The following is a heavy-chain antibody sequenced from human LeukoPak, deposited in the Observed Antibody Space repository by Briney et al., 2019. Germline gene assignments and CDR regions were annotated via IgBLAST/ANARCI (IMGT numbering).Heavy chain of an antibody. Sequence: SETLSLTCTVSGGSISSYYWSWIRQPPGKGLEWIGYIYYSGSTNYNPSLKSRVTISVDTSKNQFSLKLSSATAADTAVYYCAGHGRYYFDYWGQGTLVTVSS. CDR1: GGSISSYY. J-gene: IGHJ4*02. V-gene: IGHV4-59*01. CDR2: IYYSGST. CDR3: AGHGRYYFDY. D-gene: IGHD1-26*01.